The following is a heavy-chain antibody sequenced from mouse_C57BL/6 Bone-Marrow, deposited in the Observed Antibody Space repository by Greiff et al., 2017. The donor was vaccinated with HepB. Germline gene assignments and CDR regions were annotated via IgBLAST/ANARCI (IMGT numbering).Heavy chain of an antibody. V-gene: IGHV1-54*01. CDR3: AAYYDGSSASFDY. CDR1: GYAFTNYL. J-gene: IGHJ2*01. Sequence: QVQLQQSGAELVRPGTSVKVSCKASGYAFTNYLIEWVKQRPGQGLEWIGVINPGSGGTNYNEKFKGKATLTADKSSSTASMQLSSLTSEDSAVYFCAAYYDGSSASFDYWGQGTTLTVSS. D-gene: IGHD1-1*01. CDR2: INPGSGGT.